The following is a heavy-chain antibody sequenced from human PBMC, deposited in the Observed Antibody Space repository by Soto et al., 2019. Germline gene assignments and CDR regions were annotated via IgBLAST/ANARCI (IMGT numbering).Heavy chain of an antibody. Sequence: QVQLVQSGAEVKKPGSSVKVSCKASGGTFSSYTISWVRQAPGQGLEWMGRIIPILGIANYAQKFQGRATXTXDXXTSTAYMELSSRRSEDTAVYYCARDCSSTSCYAYPWGQGTLVTVSS. V-gene: IGHV1-69*08. D-gene: IGHD2-2*01. J-gene: IGHJ5*02. CDR1: GGTFSSYT. CDR2: IIPILGIA. CDR3: ARDCSSTSCYAYP.